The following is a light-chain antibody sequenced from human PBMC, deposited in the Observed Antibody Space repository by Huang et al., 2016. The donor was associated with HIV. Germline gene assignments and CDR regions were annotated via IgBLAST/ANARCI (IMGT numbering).Light chain of an antibody. CDR1: HSVSSN. J-gene: IGKJ5*01. Sequence: ERVMTQSPATLSVAPGERVTLSCRASHSVSSNLAWYQQKPGQAPGLLIHGASTRATGIPARFSGSGSGTEFTLAISSLQSEDSGVYFCQQYDNWPLTFGQGTRLEMK. CDR2: GAS. V-gene: IGKV3-15*01. CDR3: QQYDNWPLT.